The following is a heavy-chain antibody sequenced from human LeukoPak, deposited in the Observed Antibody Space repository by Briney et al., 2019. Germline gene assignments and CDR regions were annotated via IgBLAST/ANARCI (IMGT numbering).Heavy chain of an antibody. Sequence: SETLSLTCTVSGGSTINYFRSWIRQPAGKGLEWIGHIYSSGTTHYNPSLNNRVTISLDTSKSQFSLHLNSVAAADTAVYYCARAEGSGSGAYTLDYWGQGILVTVSS. D-gene: IGHD3-10*01. CDR1: GGSTINYF. J-gene: IGHJ4*02. CDR3: ARAEGSGSGAYTLDY. V-gene: IGHV4-4*07. CDR2: IYSSGTT.